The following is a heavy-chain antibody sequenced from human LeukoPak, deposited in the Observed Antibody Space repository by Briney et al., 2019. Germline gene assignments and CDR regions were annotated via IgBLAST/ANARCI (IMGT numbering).Heavy chain of an antibody. CDR2: ISAYNGNT. V-gene: IGHV1-18*01. D-gene: IGHD3-22*01. Sequence: ASVKVSCKASGYTFTSYGISWVRQAPGQGLEWMGWISAYNGNTNYAQKLQGRVTMTTDTSTSTAYMELRSLRSDDTAVYYCARDNYDSSGYSLYYYYYMDVWGTGTTVTVSS. CDR1: GYTFTSYG. CDR3: ARDNYDSSGYSLYYYYYMDV. J-gene: IGHJ6*03.